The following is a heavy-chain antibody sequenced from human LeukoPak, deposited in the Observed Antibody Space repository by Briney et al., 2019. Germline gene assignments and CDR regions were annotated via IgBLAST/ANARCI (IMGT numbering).Heavy chain of an antibody. CDR1: GFTFSNAW. CDR2: IKSNTDGGTT. J-gene: IGHJ4*02. CDR3: TTVAWNQLWSIDY. V-gene: IGHV3-15*07. D-gene: IGHD5-18*01. Sequence: GGSLRLSCAASGFTFSNAWMNWVRQAPGKGLEWVGRIKSNTDGGTTDYAAPVKGRFAISRDDSKNTVYLQMNSLKTEDTAVYYCTTVAWNQLWSIDYWGQGTLVTVSS.